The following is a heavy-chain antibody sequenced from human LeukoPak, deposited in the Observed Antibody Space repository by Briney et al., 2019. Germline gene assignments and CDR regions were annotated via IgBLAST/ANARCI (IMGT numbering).Heavy chain of an antibody. Sequence: GASVKVSCKASGYTFSMYNMNWVGQAPGQGLEWMGIINPSGGTSYAQKLQGRITMTRDTSTSTLYMELSSLRSEDRAVYYCAREGVAGTGLAYWGQGTLVTVSS. CDR1: GYTFSMYN. CDR3: AREGVAGTGLAY. J-gene: IGHJ4*02. CDR2: INPSGGT. D-gene: IGHD6-13*01. V-gene: IGHV1-46*01.